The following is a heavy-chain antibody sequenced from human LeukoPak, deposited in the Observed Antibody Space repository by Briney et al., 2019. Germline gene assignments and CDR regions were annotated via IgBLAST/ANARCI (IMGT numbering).Heavy chain of an antibody. CDR3: TRITVVAGNTYLADY. V-gene: IGHV3-64*04. Sequence: GGSLRLSCSASGFTFSSYAMHWVRQAPGKGLEYVSAISSNGGSTYYADSVKGRFTISRDNSKNTLYLQMNSLRAEDTAVYYCTRITVVAGNTYLADYWGQGTLATVSS. D-gene: IGHD6-19*01. CDR2: ISSNGGST. J-gene: IGHJ4*02. CDR1: GFTFSSYA.